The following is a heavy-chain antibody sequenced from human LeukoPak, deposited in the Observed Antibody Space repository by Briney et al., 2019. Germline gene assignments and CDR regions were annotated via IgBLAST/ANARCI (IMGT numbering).Heavy chain of an antibody. V-gene: IGHV1-69*01. CDR2: IIPIFGTA. Sequence: GSSVKVSCKASGGTFSSYAISWVRQAPGQGLEWMGGIIPIFGTANYAQKFQGRVTITADESTSTAYMELSSLRSEDTAVYYCARQGYYGSVNCFDPWGQGTLVTVSS. D-gene: IGHD3-10*01. J-gene: IGHJ5*02. CDR1: GGTFSSYA. CDR3: ARQGYYGSVNCFDP.